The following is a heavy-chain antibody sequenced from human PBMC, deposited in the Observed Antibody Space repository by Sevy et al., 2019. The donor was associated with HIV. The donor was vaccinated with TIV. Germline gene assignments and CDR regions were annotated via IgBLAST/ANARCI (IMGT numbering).Heavy chain of an antibody. V-gene: IGHV1-2*02. CDR3: ARDLRFRGYSHGSFDY. Sequence: ASVKVSCKASGYTFTGQYMHWVRQAPGQGLEWMGWINPNSGETKYEQEFQGRVTMTRDTSISTAYMELSGLKSDDTAIYYCARDLRFRGYSHGSFDYWGQGTLVTVSS. D-gene: IGHD5-18*01. J-gene: IGHJ4*02. CDR1: GYTFTGQY. CDR2: INPNSGET.